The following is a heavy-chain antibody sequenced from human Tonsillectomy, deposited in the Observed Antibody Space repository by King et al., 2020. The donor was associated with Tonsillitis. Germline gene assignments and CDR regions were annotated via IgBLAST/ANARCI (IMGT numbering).Heavy chain of an antibody. CDR3: AQSGLYSGYDVGEYYFDY. V-gene: IGHV4-38-2*01. CDR2: IYHSGST. CDR1: GNSINSGYY. Sequence: LQLQESGPGLVKPSETLSLTCAVSGNSINSGYYWGWIRQPPGKGLEWIGSIYHSGSTYYNPSLKSRVTISVDTSKNQFSLRLSSVTAADTAVYYCAQSGLYSGYDVGEYYFDYWGQGTLVTVAS. D-gene: IGHD5-12*01. J-gene: IGHJ4*02.